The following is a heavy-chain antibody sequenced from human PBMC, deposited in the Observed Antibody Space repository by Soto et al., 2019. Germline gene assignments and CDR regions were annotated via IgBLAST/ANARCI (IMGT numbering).Heavy chain of an antibody. CDR1: GFTFSSYG. J-gene: IGHJ4*02. Sequence: EVQLLESGGGLVQPGGSLRLSCAASGFTFSSYGMSWVRQAPGKGLEWVSSITGSAGSTYYADSVKGRFTISRDSSKNTLYLQMNSLRAEDTAVYYCAKDRNRWLRFDLGYWGQGTLVTVSS. CDR2: ITGSAGST. CDR3: AKDRNRWLRFDLGY. D-gene: IGHD5-12*01. V-gene: IGHV3-23*01.